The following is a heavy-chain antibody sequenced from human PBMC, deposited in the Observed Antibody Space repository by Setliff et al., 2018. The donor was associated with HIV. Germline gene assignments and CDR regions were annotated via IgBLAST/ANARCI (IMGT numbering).Heavy chain of an antibody. V-gene: IGHV1-69*06. CDR2: IIPIFGTA. Sequence: GASVKVSCKASGGTFSSYAISWVRQAPGQGLEWMGRIIPIFGTANYAQKFQGRVTITADKSTSTAYMELSSLRSEDTAVYYCARNPQPTGTPDYYYYYYMDAWGKGTTVTVS. J-gene: IGHJ6*03. CDR1: GGTFSSYA. CDR3: ARNPQPTGTPDYYYYYYMDA. D-gene: IGHD1-1*01.